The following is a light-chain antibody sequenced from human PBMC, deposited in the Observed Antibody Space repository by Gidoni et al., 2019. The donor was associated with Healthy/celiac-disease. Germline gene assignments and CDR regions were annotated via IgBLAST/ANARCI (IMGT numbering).Light chain of an antibody. CDR3: NSRDSSGNHVV. J-gene: IGLJ2*01. CDR2: VKN. V-gene: IGLV3-19*01. CDR1: SLRRYY. Sequence: SSELTQDPAVSVALGQTVRIPCHADSLRRYYASWYQQKPGQAPVLVIYVKNNRPSGIPDRFSGSSSGNTASLTITGAQAEDEADYYCNSRDSSGNHVVFGGGTNLTVL.